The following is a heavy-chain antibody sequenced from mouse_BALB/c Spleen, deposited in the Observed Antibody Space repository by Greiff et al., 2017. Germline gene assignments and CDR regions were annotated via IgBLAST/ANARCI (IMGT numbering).Heavy chain of an antibody. CDR2: INPSSGYT. V-gene: IGHV1-4*02. J-gene: IGHJ2*01. CDR1: GYTFTSYT. Sequence: VKLMESAAELARPGASVKMSCKASGYTFTSYTMHWVKQRPGQGLEWIGYINPSSGYTEYNQKFKDKTTLTADKSSSTAYMQLKSLTSEDSAVYYCARDYYGSHFDYWGQGTTLTVSS. D-gene: IGHD1-1*01. CDR3: ARDYYGSHFDY.